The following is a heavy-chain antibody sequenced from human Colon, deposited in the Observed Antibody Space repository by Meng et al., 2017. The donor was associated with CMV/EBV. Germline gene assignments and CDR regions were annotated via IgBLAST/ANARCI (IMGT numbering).Heavy chain of an antibody. D-gene: IGHD6-19*01. J-gene: IGHJ4*02. Sequence: QVRRKESGPGLVKPSQTLSLTCSVSGGSITSGTHYWNWIRQPAGKGLEWIGRIYTSGRTNYNPSLKSRVTISRDTSKNQFSLKLNSVTAADTAVYYRARDDDSGWYFDHWGLGSLVTVSS. CDR3: ARDDDSGWYFDH. CDR1: GGSITSGTHY. V-gene: IGHV4-61*02. CDR2: IYTSGRT.